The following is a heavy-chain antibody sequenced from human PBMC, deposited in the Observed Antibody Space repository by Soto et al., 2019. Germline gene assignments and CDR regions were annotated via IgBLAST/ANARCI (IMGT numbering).Heavy chain of an antibody. CDR2: ITGGGDYT. CDR1: GFTFGDFA. Sequence: EVQLLESGGDLVQPGGSLRLSCAASGFTFGDFAMNWVRQAPGKGLEWVSGITGGGDYTFYADSVKDRFTISRVQSKNTVYLQMNSLRAEDTALYYCVKKIAGTTTNGAYWYFDLWGRGTLVTVSS. J-gene: IGHJ2*01. D-gene: IGHD2-8*01. CDR3: VKKIAGTTTNGAYWYFDL. V-gene: IGHV3-23*01.